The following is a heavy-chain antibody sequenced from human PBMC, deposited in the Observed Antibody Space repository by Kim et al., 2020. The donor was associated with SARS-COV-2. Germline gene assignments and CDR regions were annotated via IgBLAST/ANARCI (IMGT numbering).Heavy chain of an antibody. D-gene: IGHD3-10*01. V-gene: IGHV3-15*01. Sequence: GGSLRLSCAASGFTFSNACMSWVRQAPGKGLEWVGRINSKTDCGTTEYAAPVKGRFTISRDDSKNTLYLQMNSRKTGDTGVYSCTTDLPSFGPPKNFDYWGQGTLGTVSS. CDR2: INSKTDCGTT. J-gene: IGHJ4*02. CDR3: TTDLPSFGPPKNFDY. CDR1: GFTFSNAC.